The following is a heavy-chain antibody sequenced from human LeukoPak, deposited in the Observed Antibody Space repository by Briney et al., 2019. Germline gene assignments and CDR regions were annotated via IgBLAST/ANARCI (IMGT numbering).Heavy chain of an antibody. CDR2: IKQDGSEK. V-gene: IGHV3-7*03. CDR3: ARDRWFGEFDY. J-gene: IGHJ4*02. CDR1: GFTFSSYW. Sequence: GGSLRPSCAASGFTFSSYWMSWVRQAPGKGLEWVANIKQDGSEKYYVDSVKGRFTISRDNAKNSLYLQMNSLRAEDTAVYYCARDRWFGEFDYWGQGTLVTVSS. D-gene: IGHD3-10*01.